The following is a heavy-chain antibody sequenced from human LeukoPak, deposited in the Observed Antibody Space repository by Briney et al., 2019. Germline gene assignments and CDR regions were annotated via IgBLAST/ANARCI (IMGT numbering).Heavy chain of an antibody. J-gene: IGHJ6*02. CDR3: ARVELPRYYYYGMDV. D-gene: IGHD2-15*01. CDR2: IYYSGST. Sequence: SQTLSLTCTVSGGSISSGGYYWSWIRQHPGKGLEWIGYIYYSGSTYYNPSLKSRVTISVDTSKNQFSLKLSSETAADTAVYYCARVELPRYYYYGMDVWGQGTTVTVSS. CDR1: GGSISSGGYY. V-gene: IGHV4-31*03.